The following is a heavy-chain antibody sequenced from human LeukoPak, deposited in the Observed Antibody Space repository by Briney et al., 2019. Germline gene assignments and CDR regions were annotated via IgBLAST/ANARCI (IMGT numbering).Heavy chain of an antibody. CDR1: GYTFTSYG. V-gene: IGHV1-18*01. J-gene: IGHJ5*02. Sequence: ASVKVSCKASGYTFTSYGISWVRQAPGQGLEWMGWISAYNGNTNYAQKLQGRVTMTTDTSTSTAYMELRSLRSDDTAVYYCARDLVYSSGWESVRWFDPWGQGTLVTVSS. CDR3: ARDLVYSSGWESVRWFDP. CDR2: ISAYNGNT. D-gene: IGHD6-19*01.